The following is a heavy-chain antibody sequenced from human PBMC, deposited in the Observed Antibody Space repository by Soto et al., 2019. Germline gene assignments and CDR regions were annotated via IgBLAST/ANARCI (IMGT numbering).Heavy chain of an antibody. CDR2: INHSGST. V-gene: IGHV4-34*01. CDR3: ATASVTAGLFTAA. CDR1: GGSFSAYY. J-gene: IGHJ5*02. D-gene: IGHD2-21*02. Sequence: SETLSLNRPVYGGSFSAYYWACNRQPPGKGLEWIGEINHSGSTTYNPSLQSRASISMDTSKNQFSLNLRSVTAADTAVYFCATASVTAGLFTAAWGQGTLVPVS.